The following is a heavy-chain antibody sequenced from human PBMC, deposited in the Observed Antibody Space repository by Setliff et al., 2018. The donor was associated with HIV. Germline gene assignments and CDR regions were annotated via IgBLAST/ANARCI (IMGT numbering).Heavy chain of an antibody. CDR3: ATDNREGVGTPYYFDY. D-gene: IGHD1-26*01. J-gene: IGHJ4*02. V-gene: IGHV1-24*01. CDR2: FDPELGET. CDR1: GYTLTELS. Sequence: ASVKVSCKVSGYTLTELSRHWVRQAPGKGLEWMGGFDPELGETFFAQNFRGRLTMTQDTSTDTAYMELTSLRSDDTAMYYCATDNREGVGTPYYFDYWGQGTQVTVSS.